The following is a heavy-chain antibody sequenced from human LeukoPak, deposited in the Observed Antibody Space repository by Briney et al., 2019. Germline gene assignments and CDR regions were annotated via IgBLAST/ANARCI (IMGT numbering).Heavy chain of an antibody. J-gene: IGHJ4*02. CDR1: GFTFSSYA. D-gene: IGHD3-10*01. CDR2: ISGSDSSI. CDR3: AKVSLPSLWFGELNDY. V-gene: IGHV3-23*01. Sequence: PGGSLRLSCAASGFTFSSYAMSWVRQPPGKGLEWVSGISGSDSSIYYADSVKGRFTISRDNSKNTLYLQMSSLRAEDTAVYFCAKVSLPSLWFGELNDYWGQGTLVTVSS.